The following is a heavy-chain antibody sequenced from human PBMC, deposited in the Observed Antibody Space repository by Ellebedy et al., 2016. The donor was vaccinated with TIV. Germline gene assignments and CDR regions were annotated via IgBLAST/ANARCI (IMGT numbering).Heavy chain of an antibody. J-gene: IGHJ4*02. CDR1: GFAFSGFA. Sequence: GESLKISCATSGFAFSGFAMNWVRQAPGRGLEWVSSIGAGGRYVFYTASVRGRFAISRDNAKNSLYLQRNSLSAEDTAVYYCARSRYCSSASRGFLDYWGQGALVTVSS. CDR2: IGAGGRYV. CDR3: ARSRYCSSASRGFLDY. V-gene: IGHV3-21*04. D-gene: IGHD2-2*01.